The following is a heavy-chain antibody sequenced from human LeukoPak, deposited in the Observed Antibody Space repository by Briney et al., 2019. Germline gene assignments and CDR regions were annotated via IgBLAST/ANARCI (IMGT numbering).Heavy chain of an antibody. V-gene: IGHV4-61*02. D-gene: IGHD1-26*01. CDR3: ARGLSNAWEVQAY. Sequence: SETLSLTCTVSGGSITSGSYFWTWIRQPAGKGLEWLGRMHTNGNTNYNPSLKRRVAISIDTSKNQFSLQLSSVTAADTAVYYCARGLSNAWEVQAYWGQGTLVTVSS. CDR1: GGSITSGSYF. J-gene: IGHJ4*02. CDR2: MHTNGNT.